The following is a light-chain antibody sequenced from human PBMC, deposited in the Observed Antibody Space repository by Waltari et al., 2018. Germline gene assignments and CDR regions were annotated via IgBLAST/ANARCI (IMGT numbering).Light chain of an antibody. CDR2: LNSDGSN. CDR3: QTWGTGIQV. Sequence: QLVLTQSPSASASLGASVKLTCTLSSGHSSYAIAWHQPQPEKGPRYLMKLNSDGSNSQGDGIPARFSRSRCRPHRYLTISSLHSEDEADDYCQTWGTGIQVFGCGTKLTVL. CDR1: SGHSSYA. J-gene: IGLJ2*01. V-gene: IGLV4-69*01.